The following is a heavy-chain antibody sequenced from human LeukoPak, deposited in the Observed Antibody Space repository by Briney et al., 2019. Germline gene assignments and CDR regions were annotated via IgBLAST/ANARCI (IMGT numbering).Heavy chain of an antibody. CDR2: IYSSGST. D-gene: IGHD1-26*01. CDR3: ARYYSGSHSIFYFGY. CDR1: GGSISSYS. Sequence: SETLSLTCTVSGGSISSYSWSWIRQPPGKGLEWIGYIYSSGSTNYNPSLKSRVTISVDTSRNQFSLKLSPVTAADTAVYYCARYYSGSHSIFYFGYWGQGTLVTVSS. J-gene: IGHJ4*02. V-gene: IGHV4-59*01.